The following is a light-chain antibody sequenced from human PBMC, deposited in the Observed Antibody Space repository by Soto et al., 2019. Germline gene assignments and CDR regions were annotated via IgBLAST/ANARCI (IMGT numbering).Light chain of an antibody. V-gene: IGLV2-14*01. CDR2: EVS. J-gene: IGLJ1*01. CDR1: SSDVGGYNY. CDR3: SSYTSSSTRV. Sequence: QSALTQPASVSGSHGQSITISCTGTSSDVGGYNYVSWYQQHPGKAPKLMIYEVSNRPSGVSNRVSGSKSGNTASLTISGLQAEDEADYYCSSYTSSSTRVFGTGTKLTVL.